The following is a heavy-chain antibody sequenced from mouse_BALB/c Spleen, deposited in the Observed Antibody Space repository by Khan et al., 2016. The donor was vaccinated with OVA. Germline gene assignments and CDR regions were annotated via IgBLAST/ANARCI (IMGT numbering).Heavy chain of an antibody. CDR1: GYPFSSYW. CDR3: ARVNNGSRDYFDY. V-gene: IGHV1-9*01. D-gene: IGHD1-1*01. J-gene: IGHJ2*01. Sequence: QVQLQQSGAELMKPGASVKITCKATGYPFSSYWIEWVKQRPGHGLEWIGEILPGSVSTNSNEKFKGMATFTAETSSNPAYMQLSSLTSEDSAVYYCARVNNGSRDYFDYWGQGTTLTVSS. CDR2: ILPGSVST.